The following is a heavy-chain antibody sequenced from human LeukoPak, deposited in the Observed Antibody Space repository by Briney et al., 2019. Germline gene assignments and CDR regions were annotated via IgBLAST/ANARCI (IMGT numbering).Heavy chain of an antibody. CDR1: GGSISSGSYY. CDR3: ASDGGSYRNWFDP. CDR2: IYTSGST. D-gene: IGHD1-26*01. V-gene: IGHV4-61*02. J-gene: IGHJ5*02. Sequence: SETLSLTCTVSGGSISSGSYYWSWIQQPAGKGLEWIGRIYTSGSTNYNPSLKSRVTISVDTSKNQFSLKLSSVTAADTAVYYCASDGGSYRNWFDPWGQGTLVTVSS.